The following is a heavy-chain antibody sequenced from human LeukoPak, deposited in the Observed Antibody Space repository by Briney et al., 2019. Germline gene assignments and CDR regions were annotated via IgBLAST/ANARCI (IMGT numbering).Heavy chain of an antibody. CDR1: GGSMSGHF. CDR2: INHSGST. D-gene: IGHD2-15*01. J-gene: IGHJ4*02. Sequence: SETLSLTCTVSGGSMSGHFWSWFRRPPGKGLEWIGEINHSGSTNYNPSLKSRVTISVDTSKNQFSLKLSSVTAADTAVYYCARVGWYSFDYWGQGTLVTVSS. CDR3: ARVGWYSFDY. V-gene: IGHV4-34*01.